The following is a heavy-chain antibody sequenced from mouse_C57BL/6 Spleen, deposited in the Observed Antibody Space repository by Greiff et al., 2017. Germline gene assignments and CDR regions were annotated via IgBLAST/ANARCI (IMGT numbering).Heavy chain of an antibody. V-gene: IGHV6-3*01. D-gene: IGHD1-1*01. Sequence: EVQLVESGGGLVQPGGSMKLSCVASGFTFSNYWMNWVRQSPEKGLEWVAQIRLKSDNYATHYAESVKGRFTISRDDSKSSVYLQMNNLRAEDTGIYYCTGGRRYQWGYFDYWGQGTTLTVSS. CDR3: TGGRRYQWGYFDY. CDR1: GFTFSNYW. J-gene: IGHJ2*01. CDR2: IRLKSDNYAT.